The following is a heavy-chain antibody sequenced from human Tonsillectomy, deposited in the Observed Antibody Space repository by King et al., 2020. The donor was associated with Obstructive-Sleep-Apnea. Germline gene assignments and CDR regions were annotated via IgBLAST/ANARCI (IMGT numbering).Heavy chain of an antibody. CDR1: GLAFDDFA. D-gene: IGHD2-2*01. V-gene: IGHV3-9*01. Sequence: VQLVESGGGLVQPGRSLRLSCAVSGLAFDDFAMHLVRPTPGKGLERGSGMSWNSGSIGFADSVKGRFRISRDNAKNSLYLQMNSLSAEDTALYYCAKGGCSSTTCSFDYWGQGTLVTVSS. J-gene: IGHJ4*02. CDR2: MSWNSGSI. CDR3: AKGGCSSTTCSFDY.